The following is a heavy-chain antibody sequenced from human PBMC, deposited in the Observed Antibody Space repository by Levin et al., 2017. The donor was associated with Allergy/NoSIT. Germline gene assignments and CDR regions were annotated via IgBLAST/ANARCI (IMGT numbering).Heavy chain of an antibody. Sequence: GESLKISCAASGFNVSNQYMSWVRQAPGKGPEWVSVIYSDDKTYYADSVKGRIAVSRDSSKNTLYLQINSLLSEDTALYYCARGGAVPASVRYHFYYGMDIWGQGTTVTVSS. CDR1: GFNVSNQY. D-gene: IGHD2-2*01. V-gene: IGHV3-53*01. CDR2: IYSDDKT. J-gene: IGHJ6*02. CDR3: ARGGAVPASVRYHFYYGMDI.